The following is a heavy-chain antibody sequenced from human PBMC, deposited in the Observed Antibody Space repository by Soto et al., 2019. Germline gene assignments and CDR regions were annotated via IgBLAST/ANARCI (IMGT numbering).Heavy chain of an antibody. D-gene: IGHD5-18*01. J-gene: IGHJ4*02. V-gene: IGHV1-18*01. CDR3: ASSLLVGYGLEGESD. Sequence: QVQLVQSGAEVKKPGASVKVSCKASGYTFTSYGISWVRQAPGQGLEWMGWISAYNGNTNYAQKLQGRVTMTTDTSTNTAYMELRSLRADDTAVYYCASSLLVGYGLEGESDWGQGTLVTVSS. CDR2: ISAYNGNT. CDR1: GYTFTSYG.